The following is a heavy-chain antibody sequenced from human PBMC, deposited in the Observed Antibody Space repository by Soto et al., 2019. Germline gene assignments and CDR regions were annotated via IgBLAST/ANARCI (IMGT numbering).Heavy chain of an antibody. CDR3: ARSLLQGDF. CDR1: GYIFIHYY. Sequence: QVKLVKSGAEVKKPGASVKVSCKASGYIFIHYYIHWVRQAPGQGLEWMAIINPNGGSTNYAQKFQGRCPVTSDTSTSTVSMELNSLGSDDTAVYFCARSLLQGDFWGQGTLVTVSS. V-gene: IGHV1-46*01. CDR2: INPNGGST. D-gene: IGHD2-21*01. J-gene: IGHJ4*02.